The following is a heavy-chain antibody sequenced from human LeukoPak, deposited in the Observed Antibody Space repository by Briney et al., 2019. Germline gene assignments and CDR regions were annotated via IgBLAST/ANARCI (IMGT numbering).Heavy chain of an antibody. D-gene: IGHD2-2*01. Sequence: ASVKVSCKASGYTFTGYYIHWVRQAPGQGLEWMGWINPNGGGTNYAQKFQGRVTMTRDTSISTAYMELNRLTFDDTALYYCAGGITRGDFWGQGTLVTVSS. V-gene: IGHV1-2*02. CDR3: AGGITRGDF. CDR2: INPNGGGT. J-gene: IGHJ4*02. CDR1: GYTFTGYY.